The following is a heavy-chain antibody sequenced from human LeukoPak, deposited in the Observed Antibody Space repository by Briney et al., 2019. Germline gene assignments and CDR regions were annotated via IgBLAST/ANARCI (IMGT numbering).Heavy chain of an antibody. V-gene: IGHV3-9*01. CDR1: GFTFDDYA. CDR3: AKAGDYYDSSGYYSWFDP. D-gene: IGHD3-22*01. J-gene: IGHJ5*02. Sequence: PGGSLRLSCAASGFTFDDYAMHWVRQAPGKGLEWVSGITWNSGSTGYADAVKGRFTISRDNAKNSLYLQMNSLRGEDTALYYCAKAGDYYDSSGYYSWFDPWGQGNLVTVSS. CDR2: ITWNSGST.